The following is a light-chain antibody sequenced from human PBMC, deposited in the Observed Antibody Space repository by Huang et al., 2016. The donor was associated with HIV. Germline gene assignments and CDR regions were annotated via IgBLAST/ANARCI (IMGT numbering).Light chain of an antibody. V-gene: IGKV1-39*01. CDR2: GAS. J-gene: IGKJ2*01. CDR3: QQSVKTPRT. CDR1: QNINKY. Sequence: DIQITQSPSSLSASVGDRVTITCRASQNINKYLNWYQQQPGKATKLLISGASTLQSGVPSSFSGSGSGTDFTLTISSLQPEDSAVYFCQQSVKTPRTFGQGTELEI.